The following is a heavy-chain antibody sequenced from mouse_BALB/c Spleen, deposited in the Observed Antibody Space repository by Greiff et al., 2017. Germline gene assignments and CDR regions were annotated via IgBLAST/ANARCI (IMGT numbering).Heavy chain of an antibody. D-gene: IGHD1-2*01. CDR2: IDPANGNT. CDR1: GFNIKDTY. V-gene: IGHV14-3*02. J-gene: IGHJ3*01. Sequence: VQLQQSGAELVKPGASVKLSCTASGFNIKDTYMHWVKQRPEQGLEWIGRIDPANGNTKYDPKFQGKATITADTSSNTAYLQLSSLTSEATAVYYCVGGYGYAEFAYWGQGTLVTVAA. CDR3: VGGYGYAEFAY.